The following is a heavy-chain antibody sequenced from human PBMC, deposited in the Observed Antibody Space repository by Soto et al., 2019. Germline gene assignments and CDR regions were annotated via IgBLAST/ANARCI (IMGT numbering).Heavy chain of an antibody. CDR2: ISGHNDNT. CDR1: GYTFTTYG. CDR3: ARDFHQYRSSWFDIFVI. J-gene: IGHJ3*02. V-gene: IGHV1-18*01. D-gene: IGHD6-13*01. Sequence: ASVKVSCKASGYTFTTYGISWVRQAPGQGLEWMGWISGHNDNTIYAQKIQGRVTMTTDTSTSTAYMELRSLRSDDTAVYYSARDFHQYRSSWFDIFVIWGQGTMVTVSS.